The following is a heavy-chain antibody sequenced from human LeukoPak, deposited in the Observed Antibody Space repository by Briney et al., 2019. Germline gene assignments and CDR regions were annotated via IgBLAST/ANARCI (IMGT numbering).Heavy chain of an antibody. CDR3: AREAGIAVAGTWFYWFDP. V-gene: IGHV4-4*07. CDR2: IYGSGST. D-gene: IGHD6-19*01. Sequence: PSETLSLTCTVSGGSISSYWSWIRQPAGKGLEWIGRIYGSGSTNYNPSLKSRVTMSLDTSKNQFSLKLSSVTAADTAVYYCAREAGIAVAGTWFYWFDPWGQGTLVTVSS. CDR1: GGSISSY. J-gene: IGHJ5*02.